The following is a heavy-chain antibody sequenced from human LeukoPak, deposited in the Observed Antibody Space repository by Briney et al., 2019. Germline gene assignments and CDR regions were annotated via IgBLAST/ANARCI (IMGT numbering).Heavy chain of an antibody. CDR3: ASISYGDYSFDY. Sequence: ASVKVSCKASGYTFTSYGNSWVRQAPGQGLEWMGWISAYNGNTNYAQKLQGRVTMTTDTSTSTAYMELRSLRSDDTAVYYCASISYGDYSFDYWGQGTLVTVSS. V-gene: IGHV1-18*01. D-gene: IGHD4-17*01. CDR1: GYTFTSYG. J-gene: IGHJ4*02. CDR2: ISAYNGNT.